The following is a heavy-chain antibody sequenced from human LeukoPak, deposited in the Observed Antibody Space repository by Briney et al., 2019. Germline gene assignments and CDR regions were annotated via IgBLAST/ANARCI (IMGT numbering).Heavy chain of an antibody. Sequence: SGPTLLNPTQPLTLTCTFSGFSLSTSGVGVGWIRQPPGKALEWLALIYWNDDKRYSPSLKSRLTITKDTSKNQVVLTMTNMDPVDTATYYCAHLDYYDSSGYYSNLHNWFDPWGQGTLVTVSS. V-gene: IGHV2-5*01. CDR3: AHLDYYDSSGYYSNLHNWFDP. CDR2: IYWNDDK. D-gene: IGHD3-22*01. CDR1: GFSLSTSGVG. J-gene: IGHJ5*02.